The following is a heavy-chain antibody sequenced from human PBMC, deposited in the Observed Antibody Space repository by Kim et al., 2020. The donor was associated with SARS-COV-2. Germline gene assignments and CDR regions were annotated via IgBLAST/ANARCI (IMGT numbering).Heavy chain of an antibody. CDR2: INPNSGGT. CDR3: ARDDILTGYYAFDI. J-gene: IGHJ3*02. CDR1: GYTFTGYY. V-gene: IGHV1-2*06. D-gene: IGHD3-9*01. Sequence: ASVKVSCKASGYTFTGYYMHWVRQAPGQGLEWMGRINPNSGGTNYAQKFQGRVTMTRDTSISTAYMELSRLRSDDTAVYYCARDDILTGYYAFDIWGQGTMVTVSS.